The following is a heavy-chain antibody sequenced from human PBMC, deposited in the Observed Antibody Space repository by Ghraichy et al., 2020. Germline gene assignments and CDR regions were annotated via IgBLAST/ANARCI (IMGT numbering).Heavy chain of an antibody. Sequence: GSLRLSCTVSGGSISSSSYYWGWIRQPPGKGLEWIGSIYYSGSTYYNPSLKSRVTISVDTSKNQFSLKLSSVTAADTAVYYCATYDSSGSYLWGYFDYWGQGTLVTVSS. CDR1: GGSISSSSYY. D-gene: IGHD3-22*01. CDR3: ATYDSSGSYLWGYFDY. CDR2: IYYSGST. V-gene: IGHV4-39*01. J-gene: IGHJ4*02.